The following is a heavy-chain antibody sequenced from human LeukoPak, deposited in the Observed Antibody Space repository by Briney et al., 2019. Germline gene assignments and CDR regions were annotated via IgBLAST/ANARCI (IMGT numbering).Heavy chain of an antibody. J-gene: IGHJ3*02. CDR3: ARGRAAFDI. Sequence: SETLSLTCTVSGGSISSGGHYWSWIRQPPGKGLEWIGYIYYSGSTYYNPSLKSRVTISVDTSKNQFSLKLSSVTAADTAVYYCARGRAAFDIWGQGTMVTVSS. D-gene: IGHD3-10*01. CDR1: GGSISSGGHY. V-gene: IGHV4-30-4*08. CDR2: IYYSGST.